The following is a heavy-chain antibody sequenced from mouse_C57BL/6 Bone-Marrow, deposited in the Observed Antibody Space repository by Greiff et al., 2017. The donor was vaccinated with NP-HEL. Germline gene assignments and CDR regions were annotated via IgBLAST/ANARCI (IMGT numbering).Heavy chain of an antibody. Sequence: QVQLKQSGAELVRPGTSVKMSCKASGYTFTNYWIGWAKQRPGHGLEWIGDIYPGGGYTNYNEKFKGKATLTADKSSSTAYMQFSSLTSEDSAIYYCARLAPGYFDVWGTGTTVTVSS. J-gene: IGHJ1*03. CDR1: GYTFTNYW. CDR3: ARLAPGYFDV. D-gene: IGHD6-1*01. V-gene: IGHV1-63*01. CDR2: IYPGGGYT.